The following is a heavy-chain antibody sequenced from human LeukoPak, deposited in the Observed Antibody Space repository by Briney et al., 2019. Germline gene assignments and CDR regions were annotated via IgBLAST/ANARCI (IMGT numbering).Heavy chain of an antibody. CDR1: GGSPSNYY. CDR2: INHGGST. J-gene: IGHJ5*02. V-gene: IGHV4-34*01. CDR3: ARGPASGSNFAWFDP. D-gene: IGHD3-10*01. Sequence: NPSETLSLTCAVYGGSPSNYYWSWIRQPPGKGREWIGEINHGGSTKYNPSLKSRVTISVDMSKNQFSLELSSVTAADTAVYYCARGPASGSNFAWFDPWGQGTLVTVSS.